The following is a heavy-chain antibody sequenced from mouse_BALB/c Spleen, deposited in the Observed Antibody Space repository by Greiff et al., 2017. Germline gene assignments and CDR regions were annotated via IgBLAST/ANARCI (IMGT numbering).Heavy chain of an antibody. CDR3: AREYYGSSFAY. V-gene: IGHV5-9-4*01. CDR1: GFTFSSYA. Sequence: EVQRVESGGGLVKPGGSLKLSCAASGFTFSSYAMSWVRQSPEKRLEWVAEISSGGSYTYYPDTVTGRFTISRDNAKNTLYLEMSSLRSEDTAMYYCAREYYGSSFAYWGQGTLVTVSA. CDR2: ISSGGSYT. J-gene: IGHJ3*01. D-gene: IGHD1-1*01.